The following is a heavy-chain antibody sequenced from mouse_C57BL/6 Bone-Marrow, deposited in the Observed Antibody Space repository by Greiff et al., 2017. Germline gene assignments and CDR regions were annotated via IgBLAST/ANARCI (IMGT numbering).Heavy chain of an antibody. CDR1: GYTFTSYG. J-gene: IGHJ3*01. D-gene: IGHD1-1*01. CDR3: AGYYPWFAY. CDR2: IYPRSGNT. V-gene: IGHV1-81*01. Sequence: VKLVESGAELARPGASVKLSCKASGYTFTSYGISWVKQRTGQGLEWIGEIYPRSGNTYYNEKFKGKATLTADKSSSTAYMELCSLTSEDSAVYFCAGYYPWFAYWGQGTLVTVSA.